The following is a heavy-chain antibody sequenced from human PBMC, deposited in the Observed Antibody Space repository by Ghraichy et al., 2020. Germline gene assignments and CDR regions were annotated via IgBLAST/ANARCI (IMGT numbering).Heavy chain of an antibody. CDR3: ARVTSVQWLGGANGFDI. Sequence: GGSLRLSCAASGFTFSSYWMSWVRQAPGKGLEWVANIKQDGSEKYYVDSVKGRFTISRDNAKNSLYLQMNSLRAEDTAVYYCARVTSVQWLGGANGFDIWGQGTMVTVSS. CDR1: GFTFSSYW. V-gene: IGHV3-7*01. J-gene: IGHJ3*02. CDR2: IKQDGSEK. D-gene: IGHD6-19*01.